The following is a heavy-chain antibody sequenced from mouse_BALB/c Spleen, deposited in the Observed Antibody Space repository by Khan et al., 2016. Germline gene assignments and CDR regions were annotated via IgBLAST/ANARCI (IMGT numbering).Heavy chain of an antibody. CDR2: IIYSGST. J-gene: IGHJ1*01. CDR3: ARYQLADWYFDV. Sequence: EVELVESGPGLVKPSQSLSLTCTVTGYSITSDYAWNWIRQFPGNKLEWMGYIIYSGSTSYNPSLKSRISITRDTSKNQFFLQLNSVTTEDTATYYCARYQLADWYFDVWGAGTTVTVSS. CDR1: GYSITSDYA. D-gene: IGHD4-1*02. V-gene: IGHV3-2*02.